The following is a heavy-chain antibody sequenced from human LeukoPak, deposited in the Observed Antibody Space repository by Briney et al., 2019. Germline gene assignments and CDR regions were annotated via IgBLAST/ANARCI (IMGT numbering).Heavy chain of an antibody. CDR2: ISYDGSNK. D-gene: IGHD2-21*02. V-gene: IGHV3-30-3*01. Sequence: GRSLRLSCAASGFTLSSYAMHWVRQAPGKGLEWVAVISYDGSNKYYADSVKGRFTISRDNSKNTLYLQMNSLRAEDTAVYYCARGQRRLYAFDIWGQGTMVTVSS. J-gene: IGHJ3*02. CDR3: ARGQRRLYAFDI. CDR1: GFTLSSYA.